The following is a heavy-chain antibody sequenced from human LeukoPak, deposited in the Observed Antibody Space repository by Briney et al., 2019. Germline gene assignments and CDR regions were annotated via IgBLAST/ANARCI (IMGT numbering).Heavy chain of an antibody. V-gene: IGHV3-23*01. CDR1: GVALRNYA. CDR3: AKDRDCSSTGCYVFAN. CDR2: ISGDGEST. D-gene: IGHD2-2*01. J-gene: IGHJ4*02. Sequence: GGSLRLSCAASGVALRNYAMTWIRQAPGKGLQWVSVISGDGESTYYADSVRGRFTISRDNSKNTMYLQMNNLRAEDTAIYYCAKDRDCSSTGCYVFANWGQGTLVTVSS.